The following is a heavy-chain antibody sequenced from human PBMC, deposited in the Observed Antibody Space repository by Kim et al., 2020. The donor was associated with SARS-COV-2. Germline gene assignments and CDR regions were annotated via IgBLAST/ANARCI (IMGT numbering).Heavy chain of an antibody. J-gene: IGHJ6*02. CDR2: IWYDGSNK. V-gene: IGHV3-33*06. Sequence: VGSLRLSCAASGFTFSSYGMHWVRQAPGKGLEWVAVIWYDGSNKYYADSVKGRFTISRDNSKNTLYLQMNSLRAEDTAVYYCAKDHGVAYGMDVWGQGTTVTVSS. CDR1: GFTFSSYG. CDR3: AKDHGVAYGMDV. D-gene: IGHD3-16*01.